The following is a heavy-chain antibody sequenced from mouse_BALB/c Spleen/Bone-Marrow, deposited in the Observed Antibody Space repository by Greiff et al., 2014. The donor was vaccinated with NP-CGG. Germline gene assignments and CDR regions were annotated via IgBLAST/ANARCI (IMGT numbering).Heavy chain of an antibody. V-gene: IGHV7-3*02. CDR1: GFTFTDYY. Sequence: EVKLVESGGGLVQPGGSLRLSCATSGFTFTDYYMSWVRQPPGKALEWLGFIRNKANGYTTEYSASVKVRFTISRDNSRSILYLQMNTLRAEDSATYYCARDKNYGSYWYFDVWGAGTTVTVSS. CDR3: ARDKNYGSYWYFDV. D-gene: IGHD2-1*01. J-gene: IGHJ1*01. CDR2: IRNKANGYTT.